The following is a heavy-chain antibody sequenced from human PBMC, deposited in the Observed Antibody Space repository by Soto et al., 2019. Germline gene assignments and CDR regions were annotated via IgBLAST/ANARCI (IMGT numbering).Heavy chain of an antibody. CDR2: IYYSGST. Sequence: SETLSLTCTVSGGSISISSYYWGWIRQPPGKGLEWIGSIYYSGSTYYNPSLKSRVTISVDTSKNQFSLRLSSVTAADTAVYYCARPRGYCSGGSCWHWFDPWGQGTLVTVSS. V-gene: IGHV4-39*01. J-gene: IGHJ5*02. D-gene: IGHD2-15*01. CDR1: GGSISISSYY. CDR3: ARPRGYCSGGSCWHWFDP.